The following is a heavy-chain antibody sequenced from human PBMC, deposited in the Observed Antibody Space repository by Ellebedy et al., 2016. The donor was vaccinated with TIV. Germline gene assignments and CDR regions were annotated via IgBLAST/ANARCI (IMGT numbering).Heavy chain of an antibody. V-gene: IGHV1-2*04. J-gene: IGHJ4*02. Sequence: ASVKVSXKASGYTFTGYYMHWVRQAPGQGLEWMGWIDPNSGGTNYAQKFQGWVTMTRDTSISTAYMDLSRLRSDDTAVYYCARDGGVGATTDFDYWGQGTLVTVSS. CDR1: GYTFTGYY. CDR2: IDPNSGGT. CDR3: ARDGGVGATTDFDY. D-gene: IGHD1-26*01.